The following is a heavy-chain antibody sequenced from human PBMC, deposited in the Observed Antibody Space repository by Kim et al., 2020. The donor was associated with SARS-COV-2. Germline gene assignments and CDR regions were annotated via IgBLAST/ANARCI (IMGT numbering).Heavy chain of an antibody. Sequence: GGSLRLSCAASGFTLDDYAMHWVRQAPGKGLEWVSGISWNSGSIGYADSVKGRFTITRDNAKNSLYLQMNSLRAEDTALYYCAKDMGGRWTYYYYGMDVWGQGTTVTVSS. J-gene: IGHJ6*02. V-gene: IGHV3-9*01. CDR3: AKDMGGRWTYYYYGMDV. CDR1: GFTLDDYA. D-gene: IGHD1-26*01. CDR2: ISWNSGSI.